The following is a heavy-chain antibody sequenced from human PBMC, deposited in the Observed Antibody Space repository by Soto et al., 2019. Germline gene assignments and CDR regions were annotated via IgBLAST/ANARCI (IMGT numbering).Heavy chain of an antibody. CDR2: IDPSDSDT. D-gene: IGHD3-10*01. CDR1: GYSFTNYW. CDR3: ASHRFGEFPFDY. Sequence: EVQLEQSGAEVKKPGESLRISCKGSGYSFTNYWITWVRQMPGKALEGMGMIDPSDSDTTYSPSFQCPVTISADKSMSTAYLKWSSLRASDTAMYYCASHRFGEFPFDYWGQGTLVTVSS. J-gene: IGHJ4*02. V-gene: IGHV5-10-1*01.